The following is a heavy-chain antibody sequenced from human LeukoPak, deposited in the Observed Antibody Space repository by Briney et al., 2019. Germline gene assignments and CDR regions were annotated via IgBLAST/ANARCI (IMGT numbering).Heavy chain of an antibody. V-gene: IGHV4-39*01. CDR2: INYSGST. D-gene: IGHD2-8*01. CDR1: GGSISNTFYY. CDR3: ERRRFVRGPDVVNPFDY. Sequence: PSETLSLTCTVSGGSISNTFYYWGWIRQPPGKGLEWIGSINYSGSTYYNPSLKSRVTISVDTSKNQFSLKLSSVTAADTDVYYCERRRFVRGPDVVNPFDYWGQGTLVTVSS. J-gene: IGHJ4*02.